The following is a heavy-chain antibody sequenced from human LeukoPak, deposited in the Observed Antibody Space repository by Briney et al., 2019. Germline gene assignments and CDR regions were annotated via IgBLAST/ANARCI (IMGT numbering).Heavy chain of an antibody. CDR2: IRYDGSNK. D-gene: IGHD3-10*01. J-gene: IGHJ6*02. CDR1: GFTFSSYG. CDR3: AKDTPPPLSITVIRAHPDV. Sequence: TGGSLRLSCAASGFTFSSYGMHWVRQAPGKGLEWVAFIRYDGSNKYYADSVKGRFTISRDNSKNTLYLRMNSLRAEDTAVYYCAKDTPPPLSITVIRAHPDVWGQGTTVTVSS. V-gene: IGHV3-30*02.